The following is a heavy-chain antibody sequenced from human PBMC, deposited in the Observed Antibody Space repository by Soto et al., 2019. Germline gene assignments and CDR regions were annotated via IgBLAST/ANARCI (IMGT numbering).Heavy chain of an antibody. CDR3: ANRRLGGGSSSFPDV. V-gene: IGHV4-34*01. CDR1: GGSFSGYY. J-gene: IGHJ6*04. Sequence: QVQLQQWGAGLLKPSETLSLTCAVYGGSFSGYYWSWIRQPPGKGLEWIGEINHSGSTNYNPSLTSRVTISVVTAKTPYTLKLRSVSAADAAVYYCANRRLGGGSSSFPDVWGKGTTVTVSS. CDR2: INHSGST. D-gene: IGHD6-6*01.